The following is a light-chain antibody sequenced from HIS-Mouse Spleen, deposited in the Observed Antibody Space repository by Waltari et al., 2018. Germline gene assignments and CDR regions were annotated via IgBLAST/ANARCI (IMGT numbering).Light chain of an antibody. Sequence: QSVLTQPPSASGTPGQRVTISCSGSSTNIGSNYFSWYQQLPGTAPKLLIYRNNQRPSGVPDRFSGSKSGTSASLAISGLRSEDEADYYCAAWDDSLSGPVFGGGTKLTVL. CDR2: RNN. J-gene: IGLJ3*02. CDR1: STNIGSNY. V-gene: IGLV1-47*01. CDR3: AAWDDSLSGPV.